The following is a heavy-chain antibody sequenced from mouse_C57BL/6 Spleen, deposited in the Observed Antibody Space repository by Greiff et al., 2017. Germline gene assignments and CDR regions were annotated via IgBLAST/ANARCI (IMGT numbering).Heavy chain of an antibody. Sequence: QVQLQQPGAELVKPGASVKLSCKASGYTFTSYWMHWVKQRPGRGLGWIGRIDPNSGGTKYNEKFKSKAALTVDEPSSTAYMQLSSLTSEDSAVYYCARDSNYYYAMDYWGQGTSVTVSS. CDR1: GYTFTSYW. CDR2: IDPNSGGT. J-gene: IGHJ4*01. CDR3: ARDSNYYYAMDY. V-gene: IGHV1-72*01.